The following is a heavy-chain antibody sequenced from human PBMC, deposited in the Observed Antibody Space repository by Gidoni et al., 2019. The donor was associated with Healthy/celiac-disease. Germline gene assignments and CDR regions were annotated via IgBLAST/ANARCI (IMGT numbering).Heavy chain of an antibody. Sequence: EVQLVESGGGLVQPGRSLRLSCAASGFTFDDYAMHWVRQAPGKGLEWVSGISWNSGSIGYADSVKGRFTISRDNAKNSLYLQMNSLRAEDTALYYCAKDQDYYGSGSYYIGNYYGMDVWGQGTTVTVSS. CDR3: AKDQDYYGSGSYYIGNYYGMDV. J-gene: IGHJ6*02. V-gene: IGHV3-9*01. CDR2: ISWNSGSI. CDR1: GFTFDDYA. D-gene: IGHD3-10*01.